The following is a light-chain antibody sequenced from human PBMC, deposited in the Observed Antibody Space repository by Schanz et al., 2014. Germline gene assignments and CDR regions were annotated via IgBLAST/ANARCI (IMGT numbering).Light chain of an antibody. CDR3: SSYTTSSTLV. CDR1: SSDVGNYNY. CDR2: EVS. V-gene: IGLV2-8*01. Sequence: QSALTQPPSASGSPGQSVTISCTGTSSDVGNYNYVSWYQHHPGKAPKLMIYEVSKRPSGVPDRFSGSKSGNTASLTISGLQAEDEADYYCSSYTTSSTLVFGTGTKVTVL. J-gene: IGLJ1*01.